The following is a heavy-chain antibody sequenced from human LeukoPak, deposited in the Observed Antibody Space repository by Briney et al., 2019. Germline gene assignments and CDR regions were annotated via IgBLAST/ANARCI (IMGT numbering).Heavy chain of an antibody. V-gene: IGHV3-48*03. J-gene: IGHJ4*02. CDR1: GFTFSDYE. Sequence: GGSLRLSCAASGFTFSDYEINWVRQAPGKGLEWVSCISTSGSTTYYADSVKGRFTVSRDNAKNSLFLQMNTLTVEDTAVYYCARGALHVFDYWGQGTPVTVSS. CDR2: ISTSGSTT. CDR3: ARGALHVFDY. D-gene: IGHD3-10*02.